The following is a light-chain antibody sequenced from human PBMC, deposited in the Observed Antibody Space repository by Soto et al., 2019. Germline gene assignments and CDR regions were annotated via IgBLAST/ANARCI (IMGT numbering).Light chain of an antibody. CDR3: AAWDDSLNGWV. J-gene: IGLJ3*02. V-gene: IGLV1-40*01. CDR2: GNT. CDR1: SSNIGAGYD. Sequence: QSVLTQPPSVSGAPGQRVTISCTGSSSNIGAGYDVHWYQQVPGTAPKLLIYGNTNRPSGVPDRFSGSKSGTSASLAITGLQAEDEADYYCAAWDDSLNGWVFGGGTKVTVL.